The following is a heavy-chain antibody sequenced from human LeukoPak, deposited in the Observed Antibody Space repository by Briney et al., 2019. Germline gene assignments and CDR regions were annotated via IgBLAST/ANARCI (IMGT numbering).Heavy chain of an antibody. CDR3: ARLGCRGDTCSLFDY. CDR2: INPNSGGT. CDR1: GGTFSSYA. D-gene: IGHD2-15*01. V-gene: IGHV1-2*02. Sequence: ASVKVSCKASGGTFSSYAISWVRQAPGQGLEWMGWINPNSGGTNYAQKFRGRVTMTRDTSISTFYMELSRLRSDDTAVYYCARLGCRGDTCSLFDYWGQGTLVTVSS. J-gene: IGHJ4*02.